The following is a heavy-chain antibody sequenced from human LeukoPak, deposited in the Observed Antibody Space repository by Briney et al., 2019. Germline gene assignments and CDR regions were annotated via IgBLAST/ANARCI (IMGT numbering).Heavy chain of an antibody. CDR1: GFTFDDYA. V-gene: IGHV3-9*01. D-gene: IGHD3-10*01. Sequence: GGSLRLSCAASGFTFDDYAMHWVRQAPGKGLEWVSGISWNSGSLGYADSVKGRFTISRDNAKNSLYLQMNGLRAEDTALYYCAKSRYGSGIYFDYWGQGTLVTVSS. J-gene: IGHJ4*02. CDR3: AKSRYGSGIYFDY. CDR2: ISWNSGSL.